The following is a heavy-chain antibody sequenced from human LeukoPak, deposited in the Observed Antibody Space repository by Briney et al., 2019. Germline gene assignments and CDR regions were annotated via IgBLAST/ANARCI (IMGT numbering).Heavy chain of an antibody. CDR1: GFTFSGFA. CDR3: AKDGYSSGWYGY. D-gene: IGHD6-19*01. Sequence: PGGSLRLSCAASGFTFSGFAMSWVRQAPGKGLEWVSAISGSGGSTYYADSVKGRFTISRDNSKNTLYLQMNSLRAEDTAVYYCAKDGYSSGWYGYRGQGTLVTVSS. V-gene: IGHV3-23*01. CDR2: ISGSGGST. J-gene: IGHJ4*02.